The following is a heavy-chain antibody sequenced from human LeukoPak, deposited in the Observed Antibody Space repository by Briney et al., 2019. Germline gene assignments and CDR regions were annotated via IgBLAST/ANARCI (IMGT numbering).Heavy chain of an antibody. Sequence: GGSLRLSCAASGFTFSSYWMHWVRQAPGKGLVWVSRINSDGSSTSYADSVKGRFTISRDNAENTLYLQMNSLRAEDTAVYYCARGFGRGGFFDYWGQGTLVTVSS. V-gene: IGHV3-74*01. CDR2: INSDGSST. CDR3: ARGFGRGGFFDY. D-gene: IGHD3-16*01. J-gene: IGHJ4*02. CDR1: GFTFSSYW.